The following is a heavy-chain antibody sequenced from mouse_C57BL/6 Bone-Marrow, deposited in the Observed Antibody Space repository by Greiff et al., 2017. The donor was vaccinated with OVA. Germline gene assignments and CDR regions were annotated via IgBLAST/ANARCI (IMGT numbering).Heavy chain of an antibody. CDR3: ARRYYYGSRGDFDD. CDR2: IHPNSGST. J-gene: IGHJ2*01. D-gene: IGHD1-1*01. CDR1: GYTFTSYW. Sequence: QVQLQQPGAELVKPGASVKLSCKASGYTFTSYWMHWVKQRPGQGLEWIGMIHPNSGSTNYNEKFKSKATLTVDKSSSTAYMQHSSLTSEDSAVYYCARRYYYGSRGDFDDWGQGTTLTVSS. V-gene: IGHV1-64*01.